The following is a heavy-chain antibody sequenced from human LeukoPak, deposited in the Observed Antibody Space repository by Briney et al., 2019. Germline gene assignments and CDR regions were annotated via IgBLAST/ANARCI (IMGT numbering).Heavy chain of an antibody. D-gene: IGHD1-1*01. V-gene: IGHV1-69*13. CDR2: IIPIFATT. J-gene: IGHJ6*03. CDR1: GGTFSSYA. CDR3: ARQLERRYYYYMDV. Sequence: SVKVSCKASGGTFSSYAISWVRQAPGQGLEWMGGIIPIFATTNYAQKFQGRVTITADESTSTAYMELSSLRSEDTAVYYCARQLERRYYYYMDVWGKGTIVTVSS.